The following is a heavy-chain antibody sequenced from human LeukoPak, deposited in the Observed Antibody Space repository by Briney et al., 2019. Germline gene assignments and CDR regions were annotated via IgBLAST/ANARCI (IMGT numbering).Heavy chain of an antibody. D-gene: IGHD3-22*01. CDR3: AKSGDSSGYYYQFDY. J-gene: IGHJ4*02. CDR1: GFTFSSYA. V-gene: IGHV3-23*01. CDR2: ISGSGGVT. Sequence: GGSLRLSCAASGFTFSSYAMSWVRQAPGKGLEWVSAISGSGGVTYYADSVKGRFTISRDNSKNTLYLQMNSLRTEDTAVYYCAKSGDSSGYYYQFDYWGQGTLVTVPS.